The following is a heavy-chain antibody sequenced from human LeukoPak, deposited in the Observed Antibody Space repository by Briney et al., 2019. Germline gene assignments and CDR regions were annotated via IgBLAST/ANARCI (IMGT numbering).Heavy chain of an antibody. V-gene: IGHV1-24*01. J-gene: IGHJ4*02. CDR1: GYTLTELS. CDR2: FDPEDGET. D-gene: IGHD3-16*02. CDR3: ATARLRLGELSLCY. Sequence: ASVNVFCKVSGYTLTELSMHWVRQAPGKGLEWMGGFDPEDGETIYAQKFQGRVTMTEDTSTDTAYMELSSLRSEDTAVYYCATARLRLGELSLCYWGQRTLVTVSS.